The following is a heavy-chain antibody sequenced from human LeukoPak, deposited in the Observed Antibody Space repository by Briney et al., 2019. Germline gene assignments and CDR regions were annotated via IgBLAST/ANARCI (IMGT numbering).Heavy chain of an antibody. Sequence: GGSLRLSCAASGFTFSDYYMSWIRQAPGKGLEWVSYISSSGSTIYYADSVKGRFTISRDNAKNSLYLQMNSLRAEDTAVYYCARDVDAVVPAAIEGLLDYWGQGTLVTVSS. CDR1: GFTFSDYY. D-gene: IGHD2-2*01. J-gene: IGHJ4*02. CDR2: ISSSGSTI. V-gene: IGHV3-11*04. CDR3: ARDVDAVVPAAIEGLLDY.